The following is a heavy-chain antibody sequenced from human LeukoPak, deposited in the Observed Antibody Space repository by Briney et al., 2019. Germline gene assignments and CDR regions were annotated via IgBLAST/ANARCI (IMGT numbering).Heavy chain of an antibody. V-gene: IGHV3-23*01. D-gene: IGHD3-10*01. CDR2: ISGSGGTT. CDR1: GFTFSNYD. J-gene: IGHJ4*02. CDR3: AAPFGY. Sequence: PGGSLRLSCAASGFTFSNYDMNWVRQAPGKGLEWVSGISGSGGTTYYGDSVKGWFTISRDNSKNTLYLQMNSLRAEDTAVYYCAAPFGYWGQGTLVTVSS.